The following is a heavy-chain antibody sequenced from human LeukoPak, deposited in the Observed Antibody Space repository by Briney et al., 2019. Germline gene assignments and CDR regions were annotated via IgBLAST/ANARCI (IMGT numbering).Heavy chain of an antibody. Sequence: GASVKVSCKASGGTFSSYAISWVRQAPGQGLEWMGRIIPILGIANYAQKFQGRVTITADKSTSTAYMELSSLRSEDTAVYYCARNHLHYYDSSGYYLDYWGQGTLVTVSS. V-gene: IGHV1-69*04. CDR2: IIPILGIA. CDR3: ARNHLHYYDSSGYYLDY. D-gene: IGHD3-22*01. J-gene: IGHJ4*02. CDR1: GGTFSSYA.